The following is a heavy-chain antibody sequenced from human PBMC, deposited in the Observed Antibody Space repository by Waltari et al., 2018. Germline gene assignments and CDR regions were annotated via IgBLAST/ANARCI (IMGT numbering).Heavy chain of an antibody. V-gene: IGHV4-39*01. D-gene: IGHD3-10*01. J-gene: IGHJ6*03. CDR3: ARNMESPYNAPYYFYYMDV. CDR2: IYYLGST. CDR1: GASIANSHSY. Sequence: QLQLQESGPGLVKPSETLSLTCSVSGASIANSHSYWSWIRQPPGKGLEWIGSIYYLGSTYSSPSLKSRVTISLDTSKNQFSLKVSSVTVADTAIYFCARNMESPYNAPYYFYYMDVWGKGTTVTVSS.